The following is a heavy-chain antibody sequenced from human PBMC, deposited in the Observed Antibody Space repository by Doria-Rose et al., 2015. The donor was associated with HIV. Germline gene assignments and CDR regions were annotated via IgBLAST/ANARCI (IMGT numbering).Heavy chain of an antibody. V-gene: IGHV2-26*01. CDR1: GVSLSSPGMG. D-gene: IGHD6-13*01. Sequence: QVQLVQSGPVLVKPTETLTLTCTVSGVSLSSPGMGVSWIRQPPGKALEWLAYIFSDDERSYKTSLKISLTISSGTSRSQVVLTMTDMDPVDTATYYCARIKSSRWYHKYYFDFWGQGTLVIVSA. J-gene: IGHJ4*02. CDR2: IFSDDER. CDR3: ARIKSSRWYHKYYFDF.